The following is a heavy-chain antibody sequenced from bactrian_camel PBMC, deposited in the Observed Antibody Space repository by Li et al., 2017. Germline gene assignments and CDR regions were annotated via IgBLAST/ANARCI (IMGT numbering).Heavy chain of an antibody. D-gene: IGHD5*01. Sequence: VQLVESGGGSVQTGGSLRLSCAASGKTDRIYCMGWYRRAPGDECKLIASMRSDGSAHYVDSVKGRFTISRDNAKNTLYLQMDSLKTEDTAVYYCATGRERTVERDYWGQGTQVTVS. J-gene: IGHJ4*01. CDR2: MRSDGSA. V-gene: IGHV3S53*01. CDR3: ATGRERTVERDY. CDR1: GKTDRIYC.